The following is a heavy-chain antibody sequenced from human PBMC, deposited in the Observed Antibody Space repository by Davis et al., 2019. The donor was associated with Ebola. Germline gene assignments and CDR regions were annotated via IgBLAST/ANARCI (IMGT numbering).Heavy chain of an antibody. CDR3: ASHYDSSGYYQLDY. D-gene: IGHD3-22*01. Sequence: SVQVSCKASGYTFTSYGISWLRQAPGQGLEWMGGIIPIFGTANYAQKFQGRVTITADESTSTAYMELSSLRSEDTAVYYCASHYDSSGYYQLDYWGQGTLVTVSS. J-gene: IGHJ4*02. CDR2: IIPIFGTA. V-gene: IGHV1-69*13. CDR1: GYTFTSYG.